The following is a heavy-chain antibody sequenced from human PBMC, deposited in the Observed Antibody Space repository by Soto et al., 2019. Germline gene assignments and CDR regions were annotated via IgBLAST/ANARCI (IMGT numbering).Heavy chain of an antibody. V-gene: IGHV4-31*03. Sequence: NPSLPCPVSGGSINRGGYYWSLIRQHPGKGLEWIGYIYYSGRTYYNPSLKSRVTISVDTFKNQFSLKLSSVTAADTAVYYCARAEYQLPYYYYYGMDVWGQWTTVTVSS. D-gene: IGHD2-2*01. CDR2: IYYSGRT. J-gene: IGHJ6*02. CDR3: ARAEYQLPYYYYYGMDV. CDR1: GGSINRGGYY.